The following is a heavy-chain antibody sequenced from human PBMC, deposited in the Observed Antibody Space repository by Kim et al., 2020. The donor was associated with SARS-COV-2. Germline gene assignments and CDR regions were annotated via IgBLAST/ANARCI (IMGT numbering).Heavy chain of an antibody. Sequence: GGSLRLSFAASGFTFSSYGMHWVRQAPGKGLEWVAVISYDGSNKYYADSVKGRFTISRDNSKNTLYLQMNSLRAEDTAVCYCAKDGAHYGPKGNWFDTWG. CDR3: AKDGAHYGPKGNWFDT. V-gene: IGHV3-30*18. J-gene: IGHJ5*01. CDR2: ISYDGSNK. D-gene: IGHD3-10*01. CDR1: GFTFSSYG.